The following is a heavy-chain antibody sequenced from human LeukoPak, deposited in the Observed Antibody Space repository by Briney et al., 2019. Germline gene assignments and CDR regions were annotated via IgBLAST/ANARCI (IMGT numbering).Heavy chain of an antibody. CDR1: GYTFTTYY. CDR3: ARDYGDYVNWFDP. Sequence: ASVKVSXKASGYTFTTYYMHWVRQAPGQGLEWMGIINPGGGSTTYAQKFQGRVTMTRDTSTSTVYMELSSLRSEDTAVYYCARDYGDYVNWFDPWGQGTLVTVSS. J-gene: IGHJ5*02. V-gene: IGHV1-46*01. D-gene: IGHD4-17*01. CDR2: INPGGGST.